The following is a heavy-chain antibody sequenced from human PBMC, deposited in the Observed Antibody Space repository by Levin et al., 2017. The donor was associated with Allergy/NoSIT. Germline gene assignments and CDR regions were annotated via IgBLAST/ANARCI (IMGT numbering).Heavy chain of an antibody. J-gene: IGHJ6*03. Sequence: GESLKISCAASGFTFSSYSMNWVRQAPGKGLEWVSYISSSSSTIYYADSVKGRFTISRDNAKNSLYLQMNSLRAEDTAVYYCARGARKLGWLRARGPSGYMDVWGKGTTVTVSS. CDR3: ARGARKLGWLRARGPSGYMDV. V-gene: IGHV3-48*01. CDR1: GFTFSSYS. CDR2: ISSSSSTI. D-gene: IGHD5-12*01.